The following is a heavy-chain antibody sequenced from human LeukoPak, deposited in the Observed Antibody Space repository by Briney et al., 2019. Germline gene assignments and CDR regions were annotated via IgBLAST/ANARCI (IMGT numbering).Heavy chain of an antibody. CDR1: GFTFSSYA. D-gene: IGHD4-17*01. Sequence: GGSLRLSCAASGFTFSSYAMHWFRQAPGKGLEWVAVISYDGSNKYYADSVKGRFTISRDNFKNTLYLQMNSLRAEDTAVYYCARGKNGDLSYYFHYWGQGTLVTVSS. J-gene: IGHJ4*02. V-gene: IGHV3-30*01. CDR2: ISYDGSNK. CDR3: ARGKNGDLSYYFHY.